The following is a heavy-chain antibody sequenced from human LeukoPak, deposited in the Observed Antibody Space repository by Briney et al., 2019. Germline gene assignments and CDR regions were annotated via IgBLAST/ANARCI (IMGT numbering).Heavy chain of an antibody. CDR3: AKDTSRVAAAGTIDY. D-gene: IGHD6-13*01. CDR1: GFTFDGYA. J-gene: IGHJ4*02. V-gene: IGHV3-9*01. Sequence: GGSLRLSCAASGFTFDGYAMHWVRQAPGKGLEWVSGISWNSGSIGYADSVKGRFTISRDNARNSLYLQMNSLRAEDTALYYCAKDTSRVAAAGTIDYWGQGTLVTVSS. CDR2: ISWNSGSI.